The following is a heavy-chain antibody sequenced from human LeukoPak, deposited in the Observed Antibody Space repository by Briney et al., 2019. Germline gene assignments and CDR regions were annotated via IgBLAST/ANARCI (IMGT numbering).Heavy chain of an antibody. CDR1: GGSISSYY. Sequence: PSETLSLTCTVSGGSISSYYWSWIRQPPGKGLELIGYIYYSGSTNYNPSLKSRVTISVDTSKNQFSLKLSSVTAADTAVYYCARDYITMVRGEYYYYGMDVWGQGTTVTVSS. CDR3: ARDYITMVRGEYYYYGMDV. D-gene: IGHD3-10*01. J-gene: IGHJ6*02. CDR2: IYYSGST. V-gene: IGHV4-59*01.